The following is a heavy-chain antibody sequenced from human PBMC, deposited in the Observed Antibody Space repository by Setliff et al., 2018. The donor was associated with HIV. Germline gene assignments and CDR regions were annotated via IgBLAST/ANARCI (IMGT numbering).Heavy chain of an antibody. J-gene: IGHJ4*02. CDR1: GGSISSYH. CDR2: IDNSGSP. CDR3: ARWVYNSAWSLDY. D-gene: IGHD6-19*01. V-gene: IGHV4-34*01. Sequence: SETLSLTCTVSGGSISSYHWSWIRQPPGKGLERIGEIDNSGSPNYNPSLKSRVTISVDTSRSQFSLKLISVTAADSATYYCARWVYNSAWSLDYWGQGTLVTVSS.